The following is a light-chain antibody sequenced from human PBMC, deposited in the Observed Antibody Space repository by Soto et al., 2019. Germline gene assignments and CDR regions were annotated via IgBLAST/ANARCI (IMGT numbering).Light chain of an antibody. J-gene: IGKJ1*01. CDR2: DAP. CDR3: QQYNNYWT. V-gene: IGKV1D-13*01. CDR1: QIISSY. Sequence: AIQLTQSPSSLSASVGDRVTITCRASQIISSYLNWYQQKPGKAPKLLIYDAPSLESGVPSRFSGSGSATEFTLTISSLQPDDFATYYCQQYNNYWTFGQGPRWIS.